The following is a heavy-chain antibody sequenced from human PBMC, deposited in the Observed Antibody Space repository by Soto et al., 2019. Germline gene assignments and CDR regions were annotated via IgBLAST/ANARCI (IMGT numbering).Heavy chain of an antibody. J-gene: IGHJ6*02. CDR1: GFTFSSYA. Sequence: EVQLLESGGGLVQPGGSLRLSCAASGFTFSSYAMSWVRQAPGKGLEWVSAINGSGGSTYYADSVKGRFTISRDNSKNTLYLQMNSLRAEDTAVYYCATAPGGYCSSTSCYTGYGMDVWGQGTTVTVSS. D-gene: IGHD2-2*02. V-gene: IGHV3-23*01. CDR2: INGSGGST. CDR3: ATAPGGYCSSTSCYTGYGMDV.